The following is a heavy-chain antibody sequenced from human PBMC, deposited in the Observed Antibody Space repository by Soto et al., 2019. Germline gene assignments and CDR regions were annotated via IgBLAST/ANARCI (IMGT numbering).Heavy chain of an antibody. CDR2: IYHSGST. CDR3: ARTDYYGSGSDYYFDY. D-gene: IGHD3-10*01. J-gene: IGHJ4*02. Sequence: SETLSLTCAVSSGSISSSNWWSWVRQPPGKGLEWIGEIYHSGSTNYNPSLKSRVTISVDKSKNQFSLKLSSVTAADTAVYYCARTDYYGSGSDYYFDYWGQGTLVTVSS. V-gene: IGHV4-4*02. CDR1: SGSISSSNW.